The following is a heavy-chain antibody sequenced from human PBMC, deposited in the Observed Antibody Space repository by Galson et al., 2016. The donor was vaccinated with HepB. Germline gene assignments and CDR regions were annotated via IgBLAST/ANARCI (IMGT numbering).Heavy chain of an antibody. J-gene: IGHJ6*04. CDR1: GFTFNAYG. Sequence: SLRLSCAASGFTFNAYGMHWVRQAPGKGLEWVAVIWYDGSNKNYADSVKGRFTISRDNSKNTLNLQMNSLRAGDTAVYYCARGSSWSTVKYALDVWGKGTTVTVSS. CDR2: IWYDGSNK. CDR3: ARGSSWSTVKYALDV. D-gene: IGHD6-19*01. V-gene: IGHV3-33*01.